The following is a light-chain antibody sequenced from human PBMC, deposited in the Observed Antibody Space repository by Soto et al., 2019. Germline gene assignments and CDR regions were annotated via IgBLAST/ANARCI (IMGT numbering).Light chain of an antibody. Sequence: QSVLTQPPSASGSPGQSVSISCTGTSRDVGGNNYVSWYQQHPGKAPKLMIYEVSKRPSGVPDRFSGSKSGYTASLTVSGLQAEDEADYFCLSYAGSTNYVFGTGTKVTVL. J-gene: IGLJ1*01. CDR3: LSYAGSTNYV. V-gene: IGLV2-8*01. CDR1: SRDVGGNNY. CDR2: EVS.